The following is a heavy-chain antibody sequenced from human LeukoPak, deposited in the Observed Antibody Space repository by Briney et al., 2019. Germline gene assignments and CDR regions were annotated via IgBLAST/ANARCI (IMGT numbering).Heavy chain of an antibody. Sequence: GGSLRLSRAATGFTFSNAAMIWVRQAPGRGLEWVSGISGSGDMSMYADSVRGRFTISRDNSMDTLYLQMTSLRADDTAVYSCARATCGTTCFYRLDVWGQGTTVTVSS. CDR2: ISGSGDMS. V-gene: IGHV3-23*01. D-gene: IGHD3-16*01. CDR3: ARATCGTTCFYRLDV. CDR1: GFTFSNAA. J-gene: IGHJ6*02.